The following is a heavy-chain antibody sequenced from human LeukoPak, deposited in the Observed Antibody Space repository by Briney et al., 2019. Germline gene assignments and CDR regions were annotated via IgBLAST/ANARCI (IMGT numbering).Heavy chain of an antibody. CDR2: IYTSGSP. J-gene: IGHJ4*02. V-gene: IGHV4-4*07. D-gene: IGHD6-19*01. CDR3: ARDTGSGGWLIDY. CDR1: GDSITSYF. Sequence: PSETLSLTCTVSGDSITSYFWHWIRQPAGEAVQWIGRIYTSGSPNYNPSLKSRVSMSVDTSKNQFSLKLTSVTAADTAVYYCARDTGSGGWLIDYWGQGTLVTVSS.